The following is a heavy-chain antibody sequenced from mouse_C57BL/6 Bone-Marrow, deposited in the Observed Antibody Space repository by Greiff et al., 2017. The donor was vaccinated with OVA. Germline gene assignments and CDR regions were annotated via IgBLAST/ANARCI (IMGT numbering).Heavy chain of an antibody. D-gene: IGHD1-1*01. V-gene: IGHV1-5*01. Sequence: VHVKQSGTVLARPGASVKMSCKTSGYTFTSYWMHWVKQRPGQGLEWIGAIYPGNGDTSYNQKFKGKAKLTAVTSASTAYMELSSLTNEDSAVYYCTRSPHYGSSQAWFAYWGQGTLVTVSA. CDR3: TRSPHYGSSQAWFAY. J-gene: IGHJ3*01. CDR1: GYTFTSYW. CDR2: IYPGNGDT.